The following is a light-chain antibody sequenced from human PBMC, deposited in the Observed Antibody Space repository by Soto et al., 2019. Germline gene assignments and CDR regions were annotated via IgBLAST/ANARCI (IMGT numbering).Light chain of an antibody. Sequence: QSVLTQPPSASGTPGQRVTISCSGSDSNIGSFTVHWYQQVPGTAPKPLIHTTYQRPSGVPDRFSGSKSGTSGSLAISGLQPEDEADYSCASWDDSLSGFVFGTGTKLTVL. CDR1: DSNIGSFT. J-gene: IGLJ1*01. V-gene: IGLV1-44*01. CDR2: TTY. CDR3: ASWDDSLSGFV.